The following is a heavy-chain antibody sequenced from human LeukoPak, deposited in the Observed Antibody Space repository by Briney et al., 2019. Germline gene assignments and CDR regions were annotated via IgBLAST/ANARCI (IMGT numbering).Heavy chain of an antibody. CDR1: GFTFSSYG. CDR2: ISYDGSNK. D-gene: IGHD5-18*01. Sequence: PGGSLRLSCAASGFTFSSYGMHWVRQAPGKGLEWVAVISYDGSNKYYADSVKGRFTISRDNSKNTLYLQMNSLRAEDTAVYYCAKEGGLQLWLRHFDYWGQGTLVTVSS. J-gene: IGHJ4*02. V-gene: IGHV3-30*18. CDR3: AKEGGLQLWLRHFDY.